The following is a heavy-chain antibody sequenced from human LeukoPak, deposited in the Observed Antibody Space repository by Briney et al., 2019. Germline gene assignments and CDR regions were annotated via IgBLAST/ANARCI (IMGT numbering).Heavy chain of an antibody. V-gene: IGHV3-20*04. J-gene: IGHJ4*02. CDR3: ARGFDGGSYYFDY. D-gene: IGHD1-26*01. CDR2: INWNGGST. CDR1: GFTFSSYW. Sequence: GGSLRLSCAASGFTFSSYWMSWVRQAPGKGLEWVSGINWNGGSTGYADSVKGRFTISRDNAKNSLYLQMNSLRAEDTALYYCARGFDGGSYYFDYWGQGTLVTVSS.